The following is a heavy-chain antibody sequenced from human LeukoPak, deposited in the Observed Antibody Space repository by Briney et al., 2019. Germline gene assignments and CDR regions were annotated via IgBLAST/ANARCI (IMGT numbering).Heavy chain of an antibody. CDR1: GDSVSSNSAA. CDR2: TYYRSKWYN. D-gene: IGHD6-19*01. CDR3: ARGVGGDQVEKIAVAGPYYFDY. Sequence: SQTLSLTCAISGDSVSSNSAAWNWIRQSPSRGLEWLGRTYYRSKWYNDYAVSVKSRITINPDTSKNQFSLQLNSVTPEDTAVYYCARGVGGDQVEKIAVAGPYYFDYWGQGTLVTVSS. J-gene: IGHJ4*02. V-gene: IGHV6-1*01.